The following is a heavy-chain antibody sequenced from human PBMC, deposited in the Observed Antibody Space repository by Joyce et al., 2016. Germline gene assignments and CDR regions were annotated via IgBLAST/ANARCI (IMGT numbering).Heavy chain of an antibody. CDR1: GFTFSSHG. V-gene: IGHV3-30*18. CDR2: ISYDGVDK. Sequence: QVQLVESGGGVVQAGRSLRLSCAASGFTFSSHGMHWVRQAPGKGREWMEVISYDGVDKYYADSVKGRFTISRDNSKNTLLLQMSRLRPEETAVYYGVKSDGDYGSGSWGQGALVTVSS. J-gene: IGHJ4*02. D-gene: IGHD4-17*01. CDR3: VKSDGDYGSGS.